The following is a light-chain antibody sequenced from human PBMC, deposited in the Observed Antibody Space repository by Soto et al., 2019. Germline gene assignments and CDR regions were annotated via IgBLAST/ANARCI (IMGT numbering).Light chain of an antibody. J-gene: IGKJ1*01. V-gene: IGKV3-20*01. CDR1: KSVSNY. CDR3: QQYGRPRT. Sequence: EVVLTQSPGTLSLSPGERVTLACRASKSVSNYLAWYQQKPGHAPRLLIYGASSRATGLPDRFSGSGSGTDLTLTLSRLETEAFAVYYCQQYGRPRTFGQGTKVDIK. CDR2: GAS.